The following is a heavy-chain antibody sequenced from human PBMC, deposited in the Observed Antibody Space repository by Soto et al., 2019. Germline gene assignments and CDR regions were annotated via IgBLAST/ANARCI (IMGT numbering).Heavy chain of an antibody. CDR2: ISSSSSTI. V-gene: IGHV3-48*01. J-gene: IGHJ4*02. Sequence: GGSLRLSCAASGFTFSSYSMNWVRQAPGKGLEWVSYISSSSSTIYYADSVKGRFTISRDNAKNSLYLQMNSLRAEDTAVYYCARVGGSSGSVVELDDWGQGTRVTVAS. CDR3: ARVGGSSGSVVELDD. CDR1: GFTFSSYS. D-gene: IGHD3-10*01.